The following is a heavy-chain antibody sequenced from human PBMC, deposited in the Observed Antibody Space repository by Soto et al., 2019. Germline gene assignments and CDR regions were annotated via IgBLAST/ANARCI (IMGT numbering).Heavy chain of an antibody. CDR2: TYYRSKWYN. Sequence: PSQTLSLTCAISGDSVSSNSAAWNWIRQSPSRGLEWLGRTYYRSKWYNDYAVSVKSRITINPDTSKNQFSLQLNSVTPEDTAVVYCYRDARYDSAANSFFDYWGQGTLVTVSS. J-gene: IGHJ4*02. CDR1: GDSVSSNSAA. D-gene: IGHD5-12*01. CDR3: YRDARYDSAANSFFDY. V-gene: IGHV6-1*01.